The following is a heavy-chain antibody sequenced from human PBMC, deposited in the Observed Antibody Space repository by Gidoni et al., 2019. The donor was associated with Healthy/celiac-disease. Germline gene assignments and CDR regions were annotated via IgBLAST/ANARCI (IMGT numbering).Heavy chain of an antibody. CDR1: GYSFNSYW. D-gene: IGHD3-3*01. CDR3: ASQYDFWSGYLATDAFDI. CDR2: IYPGDSDT. V-gene: IGHV5-51*01. J-gene: IGHJ3*02. Sequence: EVQLVQSGAEVKTPGESLKISRKGSGYSFNSYWIGWVRQMPGKGLEWMGIIYPGDSDTRYSPSFQGQVTISADKSISTAFLQWSSLKASDTAMYYCASQYDFWSGYLATDAFDIWGQGTMVTVSS.